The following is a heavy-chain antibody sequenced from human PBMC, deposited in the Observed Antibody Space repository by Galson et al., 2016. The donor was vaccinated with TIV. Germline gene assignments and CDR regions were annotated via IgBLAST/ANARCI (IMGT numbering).Heavy chain of an antibody. V-gene: IGHV3-23*01. Sequence: SLRLSCAASGFTFSSHAITWVRQAPGKGLEWISAISGGGGSTYHTDSVKGRFTISRDNPKNTLYLQMSSLRADDTAVYFCAKMDSSGFDYVRRFDFWGQGTLATVSS. D-gene: IGHD3-22*01. CDR1: GFTFSSHA. CDR2: ISGGGGST. J-gene: IGHJ4*02. CDR3: AKMDSSGFDYVRRFDF.